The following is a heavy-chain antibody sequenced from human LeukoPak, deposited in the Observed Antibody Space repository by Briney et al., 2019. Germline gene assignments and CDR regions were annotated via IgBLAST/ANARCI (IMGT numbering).Heavy chain of an antibody. Sequence: SQTLSLTCAISGDSVSSNSAAWNWIRQSPSRGLEWLGRTYYGSMWYYDYAVSVKSRITITPDTSKNQFSLQLNSVTAEDTAVYYCARALRYNSNWYRFFDSWGQGTLVSVSS. CDR1: GDSVSSNSAA. CDR3: ARALRYNSNWYRFFDS. J-gene: IGHJ5*01. CDR2: TYYGSMWYY. V-gene: IGHV6-1*01. D-gene: IGHD6-13*01.